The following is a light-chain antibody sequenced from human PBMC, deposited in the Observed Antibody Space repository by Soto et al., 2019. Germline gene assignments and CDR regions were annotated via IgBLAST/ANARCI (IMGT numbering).Light chain of an antibody. J-gene: IGKJ3*01. V-gene: IGKV1-33*01. CDR1: QDISNY. Sequence: DKQMTQWPSSLSASIGDRGTISCGASQDISNYLNWYQHKEGKAPKLLIYDASNLETGVPSRFSVSGSGTDFTLTISSFQPEDIATYYCQKYDSLPLTFGPGTKVDI. CDR3: QKYDSLPLT. CDR2: DAS.